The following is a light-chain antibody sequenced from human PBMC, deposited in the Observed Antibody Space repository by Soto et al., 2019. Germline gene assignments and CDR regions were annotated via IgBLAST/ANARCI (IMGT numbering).Light chain of an antibody. J-gene: IGKJ4*01. CDR1: QSLLHSNGYNY. CDR2: LGS. CDR3: MQSLQSPLT. Sequence: DIVMTQSPLSLTVTPGEPASISCRSSQSLLHSNGYNYLDWYLQKPGQSTQLLIYLGSNRASWVPDRFSGSGAGTDFTLKISRVEAEDVEVYYCMQSLQSPLTFGGGTKVEIK. V-gene: IGKV2-28*01.